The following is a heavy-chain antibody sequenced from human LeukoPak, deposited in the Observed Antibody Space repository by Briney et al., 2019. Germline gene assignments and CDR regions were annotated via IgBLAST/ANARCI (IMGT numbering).Heavy chain of an antibody. CDR2: IYTSGST. Sequence: SETLSLTCSVFSGFLSSYYGGWIRQPAGKVLEWIGRIYTSGSTNFNPSLQSRVTMSVDTSKNQFSLKVSSVTAADTAVYYCARASIAAAGGFDYWGQGTLVTVSS. CDR1: SGFLSSYY. D-gene: IGHD6-13*01. V-gene: IGHV4-4*07. J-gene: IGHJ4*02. CDR3: ARASIAAAGGFDY.